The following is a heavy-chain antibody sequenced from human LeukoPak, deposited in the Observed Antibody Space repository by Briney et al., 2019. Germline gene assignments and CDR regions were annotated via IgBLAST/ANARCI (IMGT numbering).Heavy chain of an antibody. CDR1: GYTFTGYY. J-gene: IGHJ4*02. V-gene: IGHV1-2*04. D-gene: IGHD6-13*01. CDR2: INPNSGGT. CDR3: ARGGTESSHSSSRRYYFDY. Sequence: ASVKVSCKASGYTFTGYYMHWVRQAPGQALEWMGWINPNSGGTNYAQKFQGWVTMTRDTSISTAYMELSRLRSDDTAVYYCARGGTESSHSSSRRYYFDYWGQGTLVTVSS.